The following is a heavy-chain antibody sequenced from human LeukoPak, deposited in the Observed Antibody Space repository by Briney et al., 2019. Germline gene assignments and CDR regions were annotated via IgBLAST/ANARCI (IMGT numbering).Heavy chain of an antibody. J-gene: IGHJ4*02. CDR1: GFTFDDYA. D-gene: IGHD3-16*01. Sequence: GGSLRLSCAASGFTFDDYAMHWVRQAPGKGLEWVSGISWNSGSIGYADSVKGRFTISRDNAKNSLYLQMNSLRAEDTAVYYCASWGTQSSWDYWGQGTLVTVSS. V-gene: IGHV3-9*01. CDR2: ISWNSGSI. CDR3: ASWGTQSSWDY.